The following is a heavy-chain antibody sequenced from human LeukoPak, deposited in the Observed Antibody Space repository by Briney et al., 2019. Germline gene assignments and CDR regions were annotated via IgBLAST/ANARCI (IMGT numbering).Heavy chain of an antibody. D-gene: IGHD6-6*01. J-gene: IGHJ6*03. CDR3: VSSSTPIPYYYYYMDV. CDR1: EFTVSSNY. CDR2: IYSGGST. Sequence: GGSQRLSCAASEFTVSSNYMSWVRQAPGKGLEWVSVIYSGGSTYYADSVKGRFTISRDNSKNTLYLQMNSLRAEDTAVYYCVSSSTPIPYYYYYMDVWGKGTTVTVSS. V-gene: IGHV3-53*01.